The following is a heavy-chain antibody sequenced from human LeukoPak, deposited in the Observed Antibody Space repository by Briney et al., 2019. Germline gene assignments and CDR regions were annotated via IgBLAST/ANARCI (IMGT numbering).Heavy chain of an antibody. D-gene: IGHD3-22*01. CDR2: IYYSGST. V-gene: IGHV4-30-4*01. CDR1: GGSISSGDYY. CDR3: AREDSSGYLGY. J-gene: IGHJ4*02. Sequence: PSQTLSLTCTVSGGSISSGDYYWRWIRQPPGKGLEWIGYIYYSGSTNYNPSLKSRVTISVDTSKNQFSLKLSSLTAADTAVYYCAREDSSGYLGYWGQGTLVTVSS.